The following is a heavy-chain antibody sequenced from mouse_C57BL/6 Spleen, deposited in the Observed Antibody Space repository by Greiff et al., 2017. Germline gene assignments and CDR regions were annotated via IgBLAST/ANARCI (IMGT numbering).Heavy chain of an antibody. D-gene: IGHD1-1*01. V-gene: IGHV1-74*01. J-gene: IGHJ2*01. CDR1: GYTFTSYW. CDR3: TIPHYGSSGY. CDR2: IHPSDSDT. Sequence: QVQLKQPGAELVKPGASVKVSCKASGYTFTSYWMHWVKQRPGQGFEWIGRIHPSDSDTNYNQKFKGKATLTVDKSSSTAYMQLSSLTSEDSAVYYCTIPHYGSSGYWGQGTTLTVSS.